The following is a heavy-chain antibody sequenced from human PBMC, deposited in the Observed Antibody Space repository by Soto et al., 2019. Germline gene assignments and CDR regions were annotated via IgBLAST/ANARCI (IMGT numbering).Heavy chain of an antibody. Sequence: SETQSLTCTVSGGSICGNYGSWIRQHPGRGMEWIGYIYYSGSTCVSPSLKSRVTMSVDKSENQFFLKLRSVTAADTAVYYCARTPIAYCSCGTCSNCFAPWGQGTLVTVSS. CDR1: GGSICGNY. D-gene: IGHD2-15*01. CDR3: ARTPIAYCSCGTCSNCFAP. V-gene: IGHV4-59*08. J-gene: IGHJ5*02. CDR2: IYYSGST.